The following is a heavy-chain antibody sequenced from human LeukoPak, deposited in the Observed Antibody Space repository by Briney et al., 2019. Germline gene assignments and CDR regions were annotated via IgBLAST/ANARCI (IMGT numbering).Heavy chain of an antibody. CDR1: VYIFSTHA. D-gene: IGHD6-6*01. CDR2: ISGSGVTT. Sequence: GGSLRLACAASVYIFSTHAMSAGPQAPGEGLGWVSGISGSGVTTYNADSVKGRFTISRDNSKNTLYLQLNSLSAEDTAVYHCAKGKGYSNSSSDHWGQGTLVTVSS. CDR3: AKGKGYSNSSSDH. V-gene: IGHV3-23*01. J-gene: IGHJ5*02.